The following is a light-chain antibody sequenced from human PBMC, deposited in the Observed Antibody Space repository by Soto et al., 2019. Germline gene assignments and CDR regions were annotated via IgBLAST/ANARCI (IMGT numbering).Light chain of an antibody. V-gene: IGKV3-20*01. Sequence: EIVLTQSPGTLSLSPGERATLSCRASQSVSGSYLAWFQQKPGQAPRLLIYDASTRATGVPGRFSGSGSGTDFSLTISRLEPEDFAVYYCQHYGSSPWTFGPGTKVDIK. CDR2: DAS. CDR1: QSVSGSY. CDR3: QHYGSSPWT. J-gene: IGKJ3*01.